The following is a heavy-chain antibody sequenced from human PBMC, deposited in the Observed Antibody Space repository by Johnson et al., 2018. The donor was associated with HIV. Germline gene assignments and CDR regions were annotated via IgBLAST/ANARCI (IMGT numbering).Heavy chain of an antibody. Sequence: QLVESGGGVVQPGRSLRLSCAASGFTFSSYAMHWVRQAPGKGLEWVAVISYDGSNQYYADSVKGRFTISRDNSKNTVFLQMNSLRPEDTAMYYCARDFRYSSSWYDAFDIWGQGTMVTVSS. D-gene: IGHD6-13*01. CDR2: ISYDGSNQ. CDR3: ARDFRYSSSWYDAFDI. J-gene: IGHJ3*02. CDR1: GFTFSSYA. V-gene: IGHV3-30*04.